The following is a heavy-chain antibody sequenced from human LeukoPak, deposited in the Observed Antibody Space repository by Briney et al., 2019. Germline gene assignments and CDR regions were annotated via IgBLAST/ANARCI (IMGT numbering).Heavy chain of an antibody. CDR3: AKRLVGGYSYGPLDY. D-gene: IGHD5-18*01. J-gene: IGHJ4*02. CDR2: ISNDGIKD. V-gene: IGHV3-30*18. Sequence: SGGSLRLSCAASGFIFSTYGMHWLRQAPGRGLEWVTVISNDGIKDHYADSVKGRFTISRDNSKNTLYLQMNSLRPEDTAVYYCAKRLVGGYSYGPLDYWGQGTLVTVSS. CDR1: GFIFSTYG.